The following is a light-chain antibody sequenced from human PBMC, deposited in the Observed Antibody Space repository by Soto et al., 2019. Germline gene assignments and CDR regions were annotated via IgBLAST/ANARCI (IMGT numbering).Light chain of an antibody. J-gene: IGKJ4*01. CDR1: QTIFSW. Sequence: IPMTQSPSTLSASVGDRVSITCRASQTIFSWLAWYQQKPGKAPNLLIYKASSLESGVPSRYSGSGSGTDFTLTISSLQPEDFATYYCQQSYSTSLTFGGGTKVEIK. CDR3: QQSYSTSLT. V-gene: IGKV1-5*03. CDR2: KAS.